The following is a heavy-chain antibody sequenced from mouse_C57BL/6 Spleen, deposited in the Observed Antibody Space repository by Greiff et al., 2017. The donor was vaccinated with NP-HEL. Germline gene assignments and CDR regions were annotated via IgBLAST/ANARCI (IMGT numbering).Heavy chain of an antibody. D-gene: IGHD1-1*01. CDR2: IYPGSGNT. Sequence: VQVVESGAELVRPGASVKLSCKASGYTFTDYYINWVKQRPGQGLEWIARIYPGSGNTYYNEKFKGKATLTAEKSSSTAYMQLSSLTSEDSAVYFCARKGFTTVYYFDYWGQGTTLTVSS. CDR1: GYTFTDYY. CDR3: ARKGFTTVYYFDY. V-gene: IGHV1-76*01. J-gene: IGHJ2*01.